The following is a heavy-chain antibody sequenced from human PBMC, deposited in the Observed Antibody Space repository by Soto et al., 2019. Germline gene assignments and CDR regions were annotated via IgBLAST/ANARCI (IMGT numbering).Heavy chain of an antibody. CDR3: ARDASGWPPLDY. Sequence: ASVKVSCKASGYTFTRYGISWVRQAPGQGLEWMGWITTYNGNAKYAQNVQGRVAMTTDTSTSTAYLELRSLESDDTAVYYCARDASGWPPLDYWGQGTLVTVSS. D-gene: IGHD6-19*01. V-gene: IGHV1-18*01. CDR1: GYTFTRYG. J-gene: IGHJ4*02. CDR2: ITTYNGNA.